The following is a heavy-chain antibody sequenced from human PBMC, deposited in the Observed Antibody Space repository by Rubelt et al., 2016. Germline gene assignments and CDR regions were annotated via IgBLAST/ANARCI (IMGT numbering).Heavy chain of an antibody. CDR1: GFTFSGYE. CDR2: ISDSGTTL. J-gene: IGHJ3*02. CDR3: ARRLRQDDAFDI. V-gene: IGHV3-48*03. Sequence: GGSLRLSCAASGFTFSGYEMNWVRQAPGKGLEWVSYISDSGTTLYYADSVKGRFTISTDNAKNSLYRQMDSLRAEDTAVYYCARRLRQDDAFDIWGQGTLVTVSS.